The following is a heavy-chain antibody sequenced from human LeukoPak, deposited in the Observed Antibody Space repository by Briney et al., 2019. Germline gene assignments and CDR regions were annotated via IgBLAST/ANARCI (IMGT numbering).Heavy chain of an antibody. CDR2: FYASGST. Sequence: GGSLRLSCEASGFSVSSNYMSWVRQAPGKGLEWFSVFYASGSTYCTDSVKGRFTISRDISKNSLHLQMNSLRPEDTAVYYCAAKGNGYTGIYVFAHWGQGTLVTVSS. D-gene: IGHD5-12*01. V-gene: IGHV3-66*01. CDR1: GFSVSSNY. J-gene: IGHJ4*02. CDR3: AAKGNGYTGIYVFAH.